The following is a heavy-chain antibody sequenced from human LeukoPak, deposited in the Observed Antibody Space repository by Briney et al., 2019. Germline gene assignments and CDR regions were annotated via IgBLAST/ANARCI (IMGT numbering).Heavy chain of an antibody. CDR1: GFTFSSFG. V-gene: IGHV3-30*03. J-gene: IGHJ6*02. D-gene: IGHD5-18*01. Sequence: GGSRRLSCAASGFTFSSFGMHWVRQAPGKGLEWVAVISYDGSNKYSADSVKGRFTISRDNAKNTLYLQMNSLRAEDTAVYYCARGHSYGYGVDVWGQGTTLIVSS. CDR3: ARGHSYGYGVDV. CDR2: ISYDGSNK.